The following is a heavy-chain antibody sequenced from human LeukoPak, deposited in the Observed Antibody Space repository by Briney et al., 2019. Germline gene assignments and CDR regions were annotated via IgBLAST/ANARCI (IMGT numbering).Heavy chain of an antibody. CDR1: GYTFGAYY. CDR2: INPNSGGI. D-gene: IGHD6-13*01. Sequence: ASVKVSCTASGYTFGAYYIHWVRQAPGHGLEWMGWINPNSGGINYAQKFLGRVTMTRDTSISTAYMELSRLRSDDTAVYYCARDPLAAAGTIHYFDYWGQGTLVTVSS. CDR3: ARDPLAAAGTIHYFDY. J-gene: IGHJ4*02. V-gene: IGHV1-2*02.